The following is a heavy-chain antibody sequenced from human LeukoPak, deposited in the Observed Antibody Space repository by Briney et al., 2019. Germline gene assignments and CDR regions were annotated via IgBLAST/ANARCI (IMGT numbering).Heavy chain of an antibody. CDR1: GGSISSYY. CDR2: IYYSGST. Sequence: SETLSLTCTVSGGSISSYYWSWIRQPPGKGLEWIGYIYYSGSTNYNPSLKSRVTISVDTSKNQLYLKLSSVTAADTAVYYCARGGSYRSFDYWGQGTLVTVSS. D-gene: IGHD3-16*02. J-gene: IGHJ4*02. V-gene: IGHV4-59*01. CDR3: ARGGSYRSFDY.